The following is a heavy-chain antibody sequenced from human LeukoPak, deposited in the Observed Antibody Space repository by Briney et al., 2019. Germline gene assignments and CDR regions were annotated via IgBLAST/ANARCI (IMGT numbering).Heavy chain of an antibody. CDR3: AKDLSVSTLFLDY. V-gene: IGHV3-30*02. J-gene: IGHJ4*02. D-gene: IGHD5/OR15-5a*01. Sequence: GGSLRLSCAASGFTFISHSMNWVRQAPGKGLEWVAFLRNDGSNKYYADSVKGRFTISRDISKNTLYLQMNSLRAEDTAVYYCAKDLSVSTLFLDYWGQGTLVTVSA. CDR1: GFTFISHS. CDR2: LRNDGSNK.